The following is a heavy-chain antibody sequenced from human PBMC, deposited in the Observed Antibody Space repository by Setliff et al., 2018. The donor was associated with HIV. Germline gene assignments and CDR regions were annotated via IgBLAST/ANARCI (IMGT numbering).Heavy chain of an antibody. CDR1: GYTFTGYY. CDR2: INPIDGDT. D-gene: IGHD3-10*01. Sequence: ASVKVSCKSSGYTFTGYYMHWVRQAPGQGLEWVGWINPIDGDTKYAQKFQGRVTMTRDTSTNTAYMELTRLRADDTAIYSCARGGDDYGPGTWTFDYWGQGTLVTVSS. J-gene: IGHJ4*02. V-gene: IGHV1-2*02. CDR3: ARGGDDYGPGTWTFDY.